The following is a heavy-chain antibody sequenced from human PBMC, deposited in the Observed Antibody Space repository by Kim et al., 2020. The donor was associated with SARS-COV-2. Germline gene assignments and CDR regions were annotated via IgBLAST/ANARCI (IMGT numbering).Heavy chain of an antibody. CDR3: ARVKIVATISVWIDF. CDR2: ISGYNGNI. CDR1: GYTFTSYG. V-gene: IGHV1-18*01. Sequence: ASVKVSCKASGYTFTSYGISWVRQAPGQGLEWMGWISGYNGNINYAQKFQGRVTMTTDTSTSTAYMELRSLRSDDTAVYYCARVKIVATISVWIDFWGQGTLVAVSS. D-gene: IGHD5-12*01. J-gene: IGHJ4*02.